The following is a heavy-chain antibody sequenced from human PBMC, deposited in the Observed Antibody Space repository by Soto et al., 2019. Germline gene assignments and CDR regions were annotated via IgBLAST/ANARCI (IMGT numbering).Heavy chain of an antibody. D-gene: IGHD3-10*01. Sequence: SVKVSCKASGGAFSSYAISWVRQAPGQGLEWMGGIIPIFGTANYAQKFQGRVTITADKSTSTAYMELSSLRSEDTAVYYCATRQGEAYITMVRGVITHGMDVWGQGTTVTVSS. CDR3: ATRQGEAYITMVRGVITHGMDV. J-gene: IGHJ6*02. CDR2: IIPIFGTA. CDR1: GGAFSSYA. V-gene: IGHV1-69*06.